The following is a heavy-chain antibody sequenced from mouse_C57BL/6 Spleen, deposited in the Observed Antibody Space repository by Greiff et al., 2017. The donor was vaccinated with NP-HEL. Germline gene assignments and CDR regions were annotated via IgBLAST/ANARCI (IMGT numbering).Heavy chain of an antibody. J-gene: IGHJ1*03. D-gene: IGHD1-1*01. CDR1: GNTFTDYH. Sequence: VQLKESGPELVKPGASVKMSCKASGNTFTDYHMHWVKQSHGKSLEWIGYINTNNGGTNYNQQFKGKATLTINKYSHTAYMELRSLTSEDSAVYDCARYYGSSYRYFDGWGTGTTVTVSS. CDR2: INTNNGGT. CDR3: ARYYGSSYRYFDG. V-gene: IGHV1-22*01.